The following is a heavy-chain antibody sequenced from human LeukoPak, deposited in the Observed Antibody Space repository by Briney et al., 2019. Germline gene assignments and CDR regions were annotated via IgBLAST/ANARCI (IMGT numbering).Heavy chain of an antibody. Sequence: PETLSLTCAVYGGSFSGYYWSWIRQPPGKGLEWIGEINHSGSTNYNPSLKSRVTISVDTSKNQFSLKLSSVTAADTAVYYRARGPSIYDSSGYYDDYWGQGTLVTVSS. V-gene: IGHV4-34*01. D-gene: IGHD3-22*01. CDR2: INHSGST. CDR1: GGSFSGYY. CDR3: ARGPSIYDSSGYYDDY. J-gene: IGHJ4*02.